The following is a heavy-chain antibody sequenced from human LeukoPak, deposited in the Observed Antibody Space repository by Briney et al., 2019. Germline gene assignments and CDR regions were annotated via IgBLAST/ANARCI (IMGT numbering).Heavy chain of an antibody. CDR3: ARDLAAAGMFDY. D-gene: IGHD6-13*01. Sequence: GGSLRLSCAASGFTFSSYGMHWVRQAPGKGLGWVAVIWYDGSNKYYADSVKGRFTISRDNSKNTLYLQMNSLRAEDTAVYYCARDLAAAGMFDYWGQGTLVTVSS. CDR2: IWYDGSNK. CDR1: GFTFSSYG. V-gene: IGHV3-33*08. J-gene: IGHJ4*02.